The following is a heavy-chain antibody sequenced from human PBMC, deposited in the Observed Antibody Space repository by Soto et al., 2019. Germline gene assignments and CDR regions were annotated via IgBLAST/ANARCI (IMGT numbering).Heavy chain of an antibody. CDR3: ARSAISTSGGLIGPFDF. V-gene: IGHV1-3*05. D-gene: IGHD3-16*02. J-gene: IGHJ4*02. CDR1: GYTFTAYA. CDR2: INAANGNT. Sequence: QVQLVQSGAEEKKPGASVKVSCETSGYTFTAYAIHWVRQAPGQTLEWMGWINAANGNTSSAQKCQTRLPLTRDTSAITPYSARSTLRFEDPALYSCARSAISTSGGLIGPFDFWGQGNLVAVSS.